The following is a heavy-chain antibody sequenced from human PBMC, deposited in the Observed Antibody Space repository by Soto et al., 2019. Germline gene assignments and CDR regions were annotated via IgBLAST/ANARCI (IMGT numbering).Heavy chain of an antibody. J-gene: IGHJ1*01. CDR2: ISGSGGST. Sequence: VGSLRLSCAASGFTFSSYAMSWVRQAPGKGLEWVSAISGSGGSTYYADSVKGRFTISRDNSKNTLYLQMNSLRAEDTAVYYCAKGPTVTPEYFQHWGQGTLLTVSS. CDR1: GFTFSSYA. CDR3: AKGPTVTPEYFQH. D-gene: IGHD4-17*01. V-gene: IGHV3-23*01.